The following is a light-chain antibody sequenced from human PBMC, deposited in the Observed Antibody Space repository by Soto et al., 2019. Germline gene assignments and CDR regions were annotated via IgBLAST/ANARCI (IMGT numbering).Light chain of an antibody. CDR2: GAS. J-gene: IGKJ4*01. V-gene: IGKV1-9*01. Sequence: DIQLTQSPSFLSASVGDRVTITCRPSQGIGNFLAWYQKKPGMAPELLIYGASTLQSGVPPRFSGSGSGTEFTLTISSLQPEDFATYYCQQLDIYPLTFGGGTQVEVK. CDR3: QQLDIYPLT. CDR1: QGIGNF.